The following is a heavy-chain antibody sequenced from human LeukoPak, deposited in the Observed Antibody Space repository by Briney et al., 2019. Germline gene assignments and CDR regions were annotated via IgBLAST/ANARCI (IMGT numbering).Heavy chain of an antibody. CDR2: ISSSSSYI. J-gene: IGHJ4*02. D-gene: IGHD3-16*01. CDR3: ARDFAIDGAPRDY. CDR1: GGSISSSS. V-gene: IGHV3-21*01. Sequence: ETLSLTCTVSGGSISSSSYYWGWIRQPPGKGLEWVSSISSSSSYIYYADSVKGRFTISRDNAKNSLYLQMNSLRAEDTAVYYCARDFAIDGAPRDYWGQGTLVTVSS.